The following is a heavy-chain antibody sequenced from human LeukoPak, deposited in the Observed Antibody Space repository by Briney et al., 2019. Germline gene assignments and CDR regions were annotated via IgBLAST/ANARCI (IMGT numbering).Heavy chain of an antibody. CDR1: GGSISSYY. J-gene: IGHJ3*02. Sequence: PSETLFLTCTVSGGSISSYYWSWIRQPPGKGLEWIGYIYYSGSTSYNPSLKSRVTISVDTSKNQFSLKLSSVTAADTAVYYCARSDDDDAFDIWGQGTMVTVSS. V-gene: IGHV4-59*01. CDR2: IYYSGST. CDR3: ARSDDDDAFDI. D-gene: IGHD1-1*01.